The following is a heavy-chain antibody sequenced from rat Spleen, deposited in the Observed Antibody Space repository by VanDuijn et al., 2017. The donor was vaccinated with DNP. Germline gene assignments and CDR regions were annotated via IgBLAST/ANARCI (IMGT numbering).Heavy chain of an antibody. CDR2: IGSTGANS. J-gene: IGHJ4*01. V-gene: IGHV5S13*01. CDR1: GFTFSNYG. Sequence: EVRLVESGGGLVQPGRSLKLSCAASGFTFSNYGMAWVRPTPEKGLEWVATIGSTGANSYYRNSVEGRFSIARGNTKHTLYLQMDSLRSEDTATYYCTTQRLGRYYAMDAWGQGTSVTVSS. D-gene: IGHD5-1*01. CDR3: TTQRLGRYYAMDA.